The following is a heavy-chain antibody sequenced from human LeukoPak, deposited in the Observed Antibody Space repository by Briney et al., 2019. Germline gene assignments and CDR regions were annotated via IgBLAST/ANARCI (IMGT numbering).Heavy chain of an antibody. CDR3: VRCGSYLTRADY. CDR1: GGSISSSGNY. D-gene: IGHD1-26*01. V-gene: IGHV4-39*01. CDR2: IYYSGST. J-gene: IGHJ4*02. Sequence: TPETLSLTCIVSGGSISSSGNYWGWIRQPPGKGLEWLATIYYSGSTYYNPSLKSRVTISVDTSENQFSLKLSSVTAADTAVYYCVRCGSYLTRADYWGQGTLVTVSS.